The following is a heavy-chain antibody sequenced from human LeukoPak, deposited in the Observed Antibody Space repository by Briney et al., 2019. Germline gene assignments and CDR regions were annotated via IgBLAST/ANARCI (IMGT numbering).Heavy chain of an antibody. CDR3: ARGLMYYDTSGFGDY. J-gene: IGHJ4*02. CDR1: GFTVSSNY. Sequence: GGSLSLSCAASGFTVSSNYMSWVRQAPGKGLEWVSVIYSGGSTYYADSVKGRFTISRDNSKNTLYPQMNSLRTEDTAVYYCARGLMYYDTSGFGDYWGQGTLVTVSS. CDR2: IYSGGST. D-gene: IGHD3-22*01. V-gene: IGHV3-53*01.